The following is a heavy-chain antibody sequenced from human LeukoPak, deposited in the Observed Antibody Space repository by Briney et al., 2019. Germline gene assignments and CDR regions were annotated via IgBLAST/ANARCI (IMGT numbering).Heavy chain of an antibody. CDR2: VFYSGTT. CDR1: GGSISSALYF. CDR3: ARQAYCTSIIACYRGWFDL. Sequence: PSETLSLTCSVSGGSISSALYFWGWVRQSPEKGLEWIGSVFYSGTTYYKSSLKTRVTISVDTSKSQFSLNLKSVTAADTAIYYCARQAYCTSIIACYRGWFDLWGQGTLVTVSS. V-gene: IGHV4-39*01. D-gene: IGHD2-8*01. J-gene: IGHJ5*02.